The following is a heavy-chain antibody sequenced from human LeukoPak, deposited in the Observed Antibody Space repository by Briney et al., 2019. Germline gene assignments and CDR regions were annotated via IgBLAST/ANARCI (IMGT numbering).Heavy chain of an antibody. J-gene: IGHJ4*02. CDR2: IYSGGST. CDR3: ARDSSGYYYDY. Sequence: GGSLRLSCAASGFTVSSNYMSWVRQAPGKGLEWVSVIYSGGSTYYADSVKGRFTISRDNSKNTLYLQINSLRAEDTAVYYCARDSSGYYYDYWGQGTLVTVSS. V-gene: IGHV3-66*01. CDR1: GFTVSSNY. D-gene: IGHD3-22*01.